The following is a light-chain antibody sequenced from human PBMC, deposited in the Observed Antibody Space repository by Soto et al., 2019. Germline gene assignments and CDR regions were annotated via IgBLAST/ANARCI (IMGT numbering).Light chain of an antibody. V-gene: IGKV3-15*01. CDR2: GAS. CDR3: QQYNNWPPWT. J-gene: IGKJ1*01. Sequence: VMTQSPATLSVSPGERAPLSCRASQNIYSNVAWYQQKPGQAPRLLIYGASTRATGIPARFSGSGSGTEFTLTISSLQSEDFAVYYCQQYNNWPPWTFGQGTKVDIK. CDR1: QNIYSN.